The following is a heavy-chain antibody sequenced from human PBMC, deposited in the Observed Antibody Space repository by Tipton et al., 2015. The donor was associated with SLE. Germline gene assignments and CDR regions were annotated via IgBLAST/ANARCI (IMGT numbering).Heavy chain of an antibody. CDR2: ISAGGAGT. J-gene: IGHJ4*02. CDR1: GFTFSSYA. V-gene: IGHV3-23*01. D-gene: IGHD3-10*01. CDR3: AKDGGPGSGSYYPDY. Sequence: SLRLSCAASGFTFSSYAMSWVRQAPGKGLEWVSSISAGGAGTFYADSVKGRFTVTRDNYYNTLYLQMNSLRAEDTALYYCAKDGGPGSGSYYPDYWGQGTLVTVSS.